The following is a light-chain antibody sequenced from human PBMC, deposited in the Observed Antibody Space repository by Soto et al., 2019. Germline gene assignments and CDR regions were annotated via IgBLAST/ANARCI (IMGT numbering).Light chain of an antibody. V-gene: IGKV3-20*01. CDR2: GAS. CDR3: QQYGSSPRT. CDR1: QSVSSNY. J-gene: IGKJ1*01. Sequence: EIGLTQSPGTLSLSPGERATLSCRASQSVSSNYLAWYQQKSGQAPKLLIYGASSGATGIPDRFSGSGSGTDFTLTISRLEPEDFAVYYCQQYGSSPRTFGQGTKVEIK.